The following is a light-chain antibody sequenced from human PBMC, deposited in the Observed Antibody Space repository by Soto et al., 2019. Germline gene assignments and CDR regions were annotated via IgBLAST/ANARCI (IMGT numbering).Light chain of an antibody. CDR2: SYN. V-gene: IGLV1-44*01. CDR1: SSNIGSNT. J-gene: IGLJ1*01. CDR3: AAWDDSLIGYV. Sequence: QSVLTQPPSASGTPGQRVTISCSGSSSNIGSNTVNWYQQLPGTAPKLLIYSYNQRPLGVPDRFSGSKSGTSASLAISGLQSEDEADYYCAAWDDSLIGYVFGTGTKVTVL.